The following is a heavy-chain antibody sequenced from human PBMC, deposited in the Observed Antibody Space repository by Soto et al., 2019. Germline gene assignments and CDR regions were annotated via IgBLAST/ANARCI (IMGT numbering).Heavy chain of an antibody. V-gene: IGHV4-61*01. J-gene: IGHJ5*02. D-gene: IGHD3-22*01. Sequence: PSETLSLTCTVSGGSVSSGSYYWSWIRQPPGKGLEWIGYIYYSGSTNYNPSLKSRVTISVDTSKNQFSLKLSSVTAADTAVYYCARDLSYYDSSGYYGVNWSDPWCQGTLVTVSS. CDR3: ARDLSYYDSSGYYGVNWSDP. CDR2: IYYSGST. CDR1: GGSVSSGSYY.